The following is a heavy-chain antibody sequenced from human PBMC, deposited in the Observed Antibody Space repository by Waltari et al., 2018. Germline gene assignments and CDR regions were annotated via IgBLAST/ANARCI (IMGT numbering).Heavy chain of an antibody. CDR1: GGSISSGSYY. CDR3: ARYYGNGEGWLDP. J-gene: IGHJ5*02. V-gene: IGHV4-39*07. D-gene: IGHD3-3*01. CDR2: SSYSGTT. Sequence: QLQLQESGPGLVKPSETLSLTCTVSGGSISSGSYYWGWIRQPPGKGLESIGYSSYSGTTYDNLSLKIRVTMAVDTSRDQYSLSLRSVAAADTAVYYCARYYGNGEGWLDPWGQGTLVTVSS.